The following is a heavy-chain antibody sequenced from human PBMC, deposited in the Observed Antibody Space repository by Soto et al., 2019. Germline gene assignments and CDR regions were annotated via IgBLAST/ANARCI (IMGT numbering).Heavy chain of an antibody. CDR2: IYYSGST. Sequence: VQLQESGPGLVKPSETLSLTCTVSGGSVSSGSYYWSWIRQPPGKGLEWIGYIYYSGSTNYNPSLKSRVTISVDTSKNQFSLKLSSVTAADTAVYYCRGGNRFGELTDYWGQGTLVTVSS. V-gene: IGHV4-61*01. CDR3: RGGNRFGELTDY. D-gene: IGHD3-10*01. CDR1: GGSVSSGSYY. J-gene: IGHJ4*02.